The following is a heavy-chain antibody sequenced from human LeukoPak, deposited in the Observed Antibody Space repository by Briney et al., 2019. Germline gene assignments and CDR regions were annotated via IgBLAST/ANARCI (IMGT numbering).Heavy chain of an antibody. CDR3: ARVANKQSLLSYFDY. J-gene: IGHJ4*02. CDR1: GYTFTSYA. V-gene: IGHV1-3*01. CDR2: INAGNGNT. D-gene: IGHD6-19*01. Sequence: VSVKVSCKASGYTFTSYAMHWVRQAPGQRLEWMGWINAGNGNTKYSQKFQGRVTITRDTSASTAYMELSSLRSEDTAVYYCARVANKQSLLSYFDYWGQGTLVTVSS.